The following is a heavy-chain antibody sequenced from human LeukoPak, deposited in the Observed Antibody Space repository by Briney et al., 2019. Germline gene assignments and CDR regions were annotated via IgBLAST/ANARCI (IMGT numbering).Heavy chain of an antibody. V-gene: IGHV3-9*03. D-gene: IGHD5-24*01. CDR2: ISWNSGSI. CDR3: AKGGEMATIGGYFDY. Sequence: GGSLRLSCAASGFTFDDYAMHWVRQAPGKGLEWVSGISWNSGSIGYADPVKGRFTISRDNAKNSLYLQMNSLRAEDMALYYCAKGGEMATIGGYFDYWGQGTLVTVSS. J-gene: IGHJ4*02. CDR1: GFTFDDYA.